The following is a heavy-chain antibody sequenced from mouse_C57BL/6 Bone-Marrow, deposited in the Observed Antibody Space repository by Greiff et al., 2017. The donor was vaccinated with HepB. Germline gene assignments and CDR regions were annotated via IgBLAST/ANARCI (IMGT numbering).Heavy chain of an antibody. CDR3: TRAVYDGYYWYFDV. CDR1: GFTFSSYA. Sequence: EVKLMESGEGLVKPGGSLKLSCAASGFTFSSYAMSWVRQTPEKRLEWVAYISSGGDYIYYADTVKGRFTISRDNARNTLYLQMSSLKSEDTAMYYCTRAVYDGYYWYFDVWGTGTTVTVSS. J-gene: IGHJ1*03. V-gene: IGHV5-9-1*02. CDR2: ISSGGDYI. D-gene: IGHD2-3*01.